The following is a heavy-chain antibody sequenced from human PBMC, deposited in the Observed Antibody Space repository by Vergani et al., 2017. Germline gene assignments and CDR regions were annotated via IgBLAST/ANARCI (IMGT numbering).Heavy chain of an antibody. CDR1: FDSIRNLY. Sequence: QVQLQESGPGLVKSSETLSLTCSVSFDSIRNLYCNWIRQPPGKGREWIGSIHYSENTNYNPSLKTRVTISVDTSKNQFSLTLTSATAADTAVYYCASDTHSGQRADRWGQGILVTVTS. D-gene: IGHD6-19*01. V-gene: IGHV4-59*11. J-gene: IGHJ5*02. CDR2: IHYSENT. CDR3: ASDTHSGQRADR.